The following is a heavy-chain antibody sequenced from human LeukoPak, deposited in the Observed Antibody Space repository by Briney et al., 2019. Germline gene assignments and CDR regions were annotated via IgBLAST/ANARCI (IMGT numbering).Heavy chain of an antibody. D-gene: IGHD3-22*01. CDR2: INPNSGGT. Sequence: GASVKVSCKASGYTFTSYYMHWVRQAPGQGLEWMGIINPNSGGTNYAQKFQGRVTMTRDTSISTAYMELSRLRSDDTAVYYCAREVKITMIVVVLDAFDIWGQGTMVTVSS. CDR3: AREVKITMIVVVLDAFDI. J-gene: IGHJ3*02. CDR1: GYTFTSYY. V-gene: IGHV1-2*02.